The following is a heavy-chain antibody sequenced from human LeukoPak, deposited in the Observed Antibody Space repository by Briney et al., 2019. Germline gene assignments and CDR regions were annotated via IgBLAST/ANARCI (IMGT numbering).Heavy chain of an antibody. CDR1: GGSFSGYY. CDR2: INHSGST. J-gene: IGHJ4*02. Sequence: SETLSLTCAVYGGSFSGYYWSWIRQPPGKGLEWIGEINHSGSTNYNPSLKSRVTISVDTSKNQFSPKLSSVTAADTAVYYCARGGGHIAAAVPFDYWGQGILVTVSS. D-gene: IGHD6-13*01. V-gene: IGHV4-34*01. CDR3: ARGGGHIAAAVPFDY.